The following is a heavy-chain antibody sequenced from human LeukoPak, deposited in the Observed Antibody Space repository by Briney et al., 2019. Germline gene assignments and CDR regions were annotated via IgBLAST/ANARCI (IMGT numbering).Heavy chain of an antibody. CDR1: GYTFTSYY. D-gene: IGHD2-15*01. Sequence: GASVKVSCKASGYTFTSYYMHWVRQAPGQGLEWMGIINPSGGSTSYAQKFQGRVTMTRDTSTSTVYMELSSLRSEDTAVYYCARDENECSGGSCPAFDYWGQGTLVTVSS. CDR2: INPSGGST. CDR3: ARDENECSGGSCPAFDY. J-gene: IGHJ4*02. V-gene: IGHV1-46*01.